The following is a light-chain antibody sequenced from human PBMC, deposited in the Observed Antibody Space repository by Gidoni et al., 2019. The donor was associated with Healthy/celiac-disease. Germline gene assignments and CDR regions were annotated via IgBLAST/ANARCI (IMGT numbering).Light chain of an antibody. CDR1: QSISSW. J-gene: IGKJ1*01. CDR3: HQYNSYSGT. Sequence: DIQMTQSPSTLSASVGDRVTITCRASQSISSWLAWYQQKPGKAPKLLIYDASSLESGVPSMFSGSGSGTEFTFTISSLQPDDFATYYCHQYNSYSGTFGQGTKVEIK. V-gene: IGKV1-5*01. CDR2: DAS.